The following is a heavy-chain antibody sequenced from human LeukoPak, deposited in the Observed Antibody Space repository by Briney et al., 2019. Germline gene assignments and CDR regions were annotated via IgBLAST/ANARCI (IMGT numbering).Heavy chain of an antibody. J-gene: IGHJ3*02. CDR2: IYYSGST. V-gene: IGHV4-59*01. CDR3: ARDRGDYYDSSGYLIDAFDI. D-gene: IGHD3-22*01. CDR1: GGSISSYY. Sequence: SETLSLTCTVSGGSISSYYWSWIRQPPGKGLEWIGYIYYSGSTNYNPSLKSRVTISVDTSKNQFSLKLSSVAAADTAVYYCARDRGDYYDSSGYLIDAFDIWGQGTMVTVSS.